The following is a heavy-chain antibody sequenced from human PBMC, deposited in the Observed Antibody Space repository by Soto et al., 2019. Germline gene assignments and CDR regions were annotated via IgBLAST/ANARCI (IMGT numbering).Heavy chain of an antibody. CDR2: INQDGSEK. Sequence: GGSLRLSCAASGFTFSTYWMDWVRQTPGKGLEWVANINQDGSEKNYVDSVKGRFTISRDNAGNSLYLQMRSLTAEDSALYYCSRSLNSWGQGTLVTVSS. J-gene: IGHJ4*02. V-gene: IGHV3-7*01. CDR3: SRSLNS. CDR1: GFTFSTYW.